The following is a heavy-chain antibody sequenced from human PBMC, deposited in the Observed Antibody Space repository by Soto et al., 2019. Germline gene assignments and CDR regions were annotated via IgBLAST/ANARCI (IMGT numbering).Heavy chain of an antibody. V-gene: IGHV4-39*01. CDR3: GVVVPAAIGAWFDP. CDR1: GASISSSSYY. D-gene: IGHD2-2*02. Sequence: SETLSLTCTVPGASISSSSYYWGWIRQPPGKGLEWIGSIYYSGSTYYNPSLKSRVTISVDTSKNQFSLKLSSVTAADTSVYYCGVVVPAAIGAWFDPWGQGTLVTVSS. CDR2: IYYSGST. J-gene: IGHJ5*02.